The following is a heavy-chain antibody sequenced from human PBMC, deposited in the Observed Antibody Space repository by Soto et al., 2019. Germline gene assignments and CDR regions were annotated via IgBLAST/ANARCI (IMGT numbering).Heavy chain of an antibody. CDR2: IIPIFGTA. CDR3: ARDYYDSSGYYYHGYFDY. D-gene: IGHD3-22*01. J-gene: IGHJ4*02. V-gene: IGHV1-69*12. Sequence: QVQLVQSGAEVKKPGSSVKVSCKASGGTFSSYAISWVRQAPGQGLEWMGGIIPIFGTANYAQKFQGRVTITADESTSTAYMELSSLRSEDTAVYYCARDYYDSSGYYYHGYFDYWGQGTLVTVSS. CDR1: GGTFSSYA.